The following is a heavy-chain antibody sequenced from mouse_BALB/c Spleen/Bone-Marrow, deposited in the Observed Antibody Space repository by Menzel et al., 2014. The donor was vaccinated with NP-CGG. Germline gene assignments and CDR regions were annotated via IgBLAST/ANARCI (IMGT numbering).Heavy chain of an antibody. J-gene: IGHJ3*01. D-gene: IGHD2-3*01. CDR3: ARLGYYGWFAY. CDR1: GFDFSRYW. Sequence: DVMLVESGGGLVQPGGSLKLSCAASGFDFSRYWMSWVRPAPGKGLQWIGEINPESNTINYTPSLKDKFIISRDNAKNTLYLQMSKVRSEDTALYCCARLGYYGWFAYWGQGTLVTVSA. V-gene: IGHV4-1*02. CDR2: INPESNTI.